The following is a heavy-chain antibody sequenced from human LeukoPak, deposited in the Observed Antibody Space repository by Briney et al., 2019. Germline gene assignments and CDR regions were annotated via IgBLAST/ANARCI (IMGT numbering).Heavy chain of an antibody. CDR2: INHSGST. Sequence: SETRSLTCAVYGGSFSGYYWSWIRQPPGKGLEWIGEINHSGSTNYNPSLKSRVTISVDTSKNQFSLKLSSVTAADTAVYYCARANFTYYFDYWGQGTLVTVSS. J-gene: IGHJ4*02. D-gene: IGHD1-1*01. CDR1: GGSFSGYY. CDR3: ARANFTYYFDY. V-gene: IGHV4-34*01.